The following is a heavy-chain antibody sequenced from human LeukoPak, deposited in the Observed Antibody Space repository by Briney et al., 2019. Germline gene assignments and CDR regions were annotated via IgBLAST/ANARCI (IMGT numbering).Heavy chain of an antibody. CDR3: AREDYVWGSYRYYYYMDA. V-gene: IGHV4-34*01. J-gene: IGHJ6*03. D-gene: IGHD3-16*02. CDR2: INHSGST. CDR1: GGSFSGYY. Sequence: SETLSLTCAVYGGSFSGYYWSWIRQPPGKGLEWIGEINHSGSTNYNPSLRSRVTISVDTSKNQFSLKLSSVTAADTAVYYCAREDYVWGSYRYYYYMDAWGKGTTVTVSS.